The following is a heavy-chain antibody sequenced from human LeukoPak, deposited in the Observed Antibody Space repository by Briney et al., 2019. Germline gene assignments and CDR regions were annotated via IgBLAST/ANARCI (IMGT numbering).Heavy chain of an antibody. V-gene: IGHV3-23*01. D-gene: IGHD1-1*01. CDR3: AKDGNYDYYYYMDV. CDR1: AFTFSSYA. CDR2: ISGSGDSA. Sequence: GSPRLSCAASAFTFSSYAMTWVRQAPGKGLEWVSAISGSGDSAFYADSVKGRFAISRDNSKSTLYLQMNSLRAEDTAVYFCAKDGNYDYYYYMDVWGKGTTVTVSS. J-gene: IGHJ6*03.